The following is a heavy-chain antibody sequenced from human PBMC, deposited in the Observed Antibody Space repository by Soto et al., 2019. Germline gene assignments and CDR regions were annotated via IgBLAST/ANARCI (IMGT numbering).Heavy chain of an antibody. CDR3: ATGYCGSTSCFFDY. D-gene: IGHD2-2*01. CDR1: GYTFTGYY. Sequence: ASVKVSCKASGYTFTGYYMHWVRQAPGQGLEWMGWINPNSGGTNYAQKFQGRVTMTRDTSISTAYMELSRLRSDDTAVYYCATGYCGSTSCFFDYWGQGTLVTVSS. CDR2: INPNSGGT. V-gene: IGHV1-2*02. J-gene: IGHJ4*02.